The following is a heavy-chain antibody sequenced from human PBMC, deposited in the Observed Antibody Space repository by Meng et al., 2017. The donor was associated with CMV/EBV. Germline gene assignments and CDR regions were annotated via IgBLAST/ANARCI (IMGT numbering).Heavy chain of an antibody. CDR3: AKDIGHSGSYPLHY. Sequence: GGSLKISCAASGFTFSSYAMHWVRQAPGKGLEWVAVISYDGSNKYYADSVKGRFTISRDNSKNTLYLQMNSLRAEDTALYYCAKDIGHSGSYPLHYWGQGTLVTVSS. J-gene: IGHJ4*02. CDR1: GFTFSSYA. CDR2: ISYDGSNK. V-gene: IGHV3-30*04. D-gene: IGHD1-26*01.